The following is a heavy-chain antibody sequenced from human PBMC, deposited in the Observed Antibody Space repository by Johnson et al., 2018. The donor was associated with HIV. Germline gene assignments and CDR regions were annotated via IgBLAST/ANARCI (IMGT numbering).Heavy chain of an antibody. J-gene: IGHJ3*02. CDR1: GFTFSNAC. CDR3: TSVSSGWYGGAFDI. V-gene: IGHV3-15*01. Sequence: EVQLMESGGGLVKPGGSLTLSCAASGFTFSNACMSWARQAPGKGLEWVGRIKTKTDGGTTDYPAPVKGRFTISRDDSKNTLYLQMNSLKIEDTAVYYCTSVSSGWYGGAFDIWGQGTMVTVSS. D-gene: IGHD6-19*01. CDR2: IKTKTDGGTT.